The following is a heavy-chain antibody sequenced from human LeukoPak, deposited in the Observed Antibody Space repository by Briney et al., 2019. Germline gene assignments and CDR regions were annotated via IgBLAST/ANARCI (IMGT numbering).Heavy chain of an antibody. V-gene: IGHV4-39*01. Sequence: SETLSLTCTVSGGSFSGGNYYCGWIRQPPGKGLEWIGSIFYSGTTCFNPSLKSRVTISVDTSKNQFSLRLSSVTAADTAVYYCARSTTVVTPVHWGQGTLVTVSS. CDR3: ARSTTVVTPVH. CDR1: GGSFSGGNYY. D-gene: IGHD4-23*01. CDR2: IFYSGTT. J-gene: IGHJ4*02.